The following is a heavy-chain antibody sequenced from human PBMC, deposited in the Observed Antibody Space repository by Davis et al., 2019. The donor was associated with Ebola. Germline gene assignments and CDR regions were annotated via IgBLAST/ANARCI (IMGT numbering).Heavy chain of an antibody. CDR2: ISGSGGST. CDR1: GFTFSSYA. Sequence: GESLKISCAASGFTFSSYAMSWVRQAPGKGLEWVAAISGSGGSTYYADSVKGRFTISRDNSKNTLYLRMNSLRAEDTAVYYCARGRFPNYGMDVWGQGTTVTVSS. CDR3: ARGRFPNYGMDV. V-gene: IGHV3-23*01. J-gene: IGHJ6*02.